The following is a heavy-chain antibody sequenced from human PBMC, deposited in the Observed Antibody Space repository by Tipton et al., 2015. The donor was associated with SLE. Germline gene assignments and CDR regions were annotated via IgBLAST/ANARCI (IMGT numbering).Heavy chain of an antibody. J-gene: IGHJ6*02. D-gene: IGHD3-16*01. CDR3: ARHFGGLPYGLDV. Sequence: PGLVKPSETLSLTCTVSGGSISNYFWTWIRQPPGKGLEWIGCLYYGGSTNYNPSLKSRVTMSVDTSKNQFSLKLNSVTAADTAGYYCARHFGGLPYGLDVWGQGTTVTVSS. CDR1: GGSISNYF. CDR2: LYYGGST. V-gene: IGHV4-59*01.